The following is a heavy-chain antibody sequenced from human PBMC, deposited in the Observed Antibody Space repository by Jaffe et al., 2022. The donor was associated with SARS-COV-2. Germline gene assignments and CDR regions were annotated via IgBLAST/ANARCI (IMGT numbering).Heavy chain of an antibody. CDR1: GDSIIGSPHY. CDR2: LYFGGDS. D-gene: IGHD6-13*01. V-gene: IGHV4-39*01. Sequence: QVQLQESGPGLVKPSETLSLTCAVSGDSIIGSPHYWGCIRQAPGKGLEWIGSLYFGGDSYYNPSLRGRLTMAVDASKNEFSLRLTSVTAADTAVYYCARLNGYGRRIDYWGRGTLVTVSS. CDR3: ARLNGYGRRIDY. J-gene: IGHJ4*02.